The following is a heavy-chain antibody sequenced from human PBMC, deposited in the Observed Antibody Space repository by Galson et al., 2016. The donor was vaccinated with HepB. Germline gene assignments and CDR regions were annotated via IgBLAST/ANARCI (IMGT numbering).Heavy chain of an antibody. D-gene: IGHD5-24*01. J-gene: IGHJ4*02. CDR1: GDTFSSYG. CDR3: AAPRDGYNFGIVY. Sequence: SVKVSCKASGDTFSSYGISWVRQAPGQGLEWMGRIIPILGITNYAQKIQGRVTITADKSTSTAYMELSGLTSEDTAVYYCAAPRDGYNFGIVYWGQGTLVVVSS. CDR2: IIPILGIT. V-gene: IGHV1-69*04.